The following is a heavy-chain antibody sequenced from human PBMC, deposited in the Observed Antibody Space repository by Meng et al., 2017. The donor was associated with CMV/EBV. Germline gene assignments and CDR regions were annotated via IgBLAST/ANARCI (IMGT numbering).Heavy chain of an antibody. Sequence: ASVKVSCKASGYTFTNYGISWVRQAPGQGLEWMGWISAYNDNTNYPQNFQGRVTMTTDTSTSTAYMELRGLAFDDTAVYYCARDGGRYCSTIGCYTHQFDYWGQGTLVTVSS. D-gene: IGHD2-2*01. CDR3: ARDGGRYCSTIGCYTHQFDY. V-gene: IGHV1-18*01. CDR1: GYTFTNYG. CDR2: ISAYNDNT. J-gene: IGHJ4*02.